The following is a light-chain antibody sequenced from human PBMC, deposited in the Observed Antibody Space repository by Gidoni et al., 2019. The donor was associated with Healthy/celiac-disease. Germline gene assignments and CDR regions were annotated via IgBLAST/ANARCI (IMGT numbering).Light chain of an antibody. CDR2: GNS. J-gene: IGLJ3*02. Sequence: QSVLTQPPSVSVAPGQRVTISCTGSSSNIGAGYDVHWYQQLPGTAPKLLIYGNSNRPSRVPDRFSGSKSGTSASLAITGLQAEDEADYYCQSYDSSLSGPVFGGGTKLNVL. CDR1: SSNIGAGYD. V-gene: IGLV1-40*01. CDR3: QSYDSSLSGPV.